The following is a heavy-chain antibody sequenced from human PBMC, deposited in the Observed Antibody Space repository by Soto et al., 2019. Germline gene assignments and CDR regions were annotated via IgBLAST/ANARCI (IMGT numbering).Heavy chain of an antibody. CDR2: ISGRGDHK. V-gene: IGHV3-23*01. Sequence: EMQLLESGGGLGQPGGSLRLSCVASPITVYNFAAMSWVRQAPESGLEWVSTISGRGDHKYYADSVKGRFTISRDNSKNRLYLQMDGRRVEDTAVYYCAKDRALENQTPYGMDVWGQGTTVTV. D-gene: IGHD2-2*01. J-gene: IGHJ6*02. CDR1: PITVYNFAA. CDR3: AKDRALENQTPYGMDV.